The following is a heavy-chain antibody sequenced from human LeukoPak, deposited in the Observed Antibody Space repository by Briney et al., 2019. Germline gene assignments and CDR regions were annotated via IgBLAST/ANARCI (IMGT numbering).Heavy chain of an antibody. CDR2: IYYSGST. CDR1: GGSISSSSYY. V-gene: IGHV4-39*01. CDR3: ARHSGLRSPFDP. Sequence: PSETLYLTCTVSGGSISSSSYYWGWIRQPPAKGLEWIGSIYYSGSTYYNPSLKSRITISVDMSKNQFSLKLSSVTAADTALYYCARHSGLRSPFDPWGQGTLVTVTS. D-gene: IGHD3-3*01. J-gene: IGHJ5*02.